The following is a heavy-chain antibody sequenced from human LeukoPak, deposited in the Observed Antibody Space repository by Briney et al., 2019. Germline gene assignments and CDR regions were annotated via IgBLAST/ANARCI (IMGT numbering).Heavy chain of an antibody. J-gene: IGHJ4*02. CDR3: AMPANYYGSGSYYSTGWEAFDY. Sequence: ASVKVSCKASGYTFTSYYMHWVRQAPGQGLEWMGIINPSGGSTSYAQKFQGRVTITTDESTSTAYMELSSLRSEDTAVYYCAMPANYYGSGSYYSTGWEAFDYWGQGTLVTVSS. D-gene: IGHD3-10*01. CDR2: INPSGGST. V-gene: IGHV1-46*01. CDR1: GYTFTSYY.